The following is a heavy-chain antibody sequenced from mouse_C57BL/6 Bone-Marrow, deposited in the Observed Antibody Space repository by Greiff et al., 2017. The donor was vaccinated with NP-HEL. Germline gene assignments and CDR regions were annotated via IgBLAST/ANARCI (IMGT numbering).Heavy chain of an antibody. CDR2: ISDGGSYT. CDR1: GFTFSSYA. J-gene: IGHJ1*03. V-gene: IGHV5-4*01. Sequence: EVKLVESGGGLVKPGGSLKLSCAASGFTFSSYAMSWVRQTPEKRLEWVATISDGGSYTYYPDNVKGRFTISRDNAKNNLYLQMSHLKSEDTAMYYCARDRDYCGSSYGYFDVWGTGTTVTVSS. CDR3: ARDRDYCGSSYGYFDV. D-gene: IGHD1-1*01.